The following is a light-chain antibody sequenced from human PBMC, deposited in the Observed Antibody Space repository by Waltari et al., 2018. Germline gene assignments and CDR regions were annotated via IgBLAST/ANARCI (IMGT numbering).Light chain of an antibody. CDR3: QHHFRLPAT. CDR1: QSISRY. CDR2: GAS. V-gene: IGKV3-20*01. J-gene: IGKJ1*01. Sequence: IMLTQSPGTLPFSPGDRPTLSCRASQSISRYLAWYQQKPGQAPRLLIYGASTRATGIPDRFSGSGSGTDFSLTISGLEPEDSAVYYCQHHFRLPATFGQGTKVEIK.